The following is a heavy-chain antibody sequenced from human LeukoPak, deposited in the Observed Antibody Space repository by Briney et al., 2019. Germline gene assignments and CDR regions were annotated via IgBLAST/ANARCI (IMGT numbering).Heavy chain of an antibody. J-gene: IGHJ4*02. CDR1: GGSFSGYY. CDR3: ARAGYGDYGGGYDY. V-gene: IGHV4-34*01. CDR2: INHSGST. Sequence: SETLSLTCAVYGGSFSGYYWSWIRQPPGKGLEWIGEINHSGSTNYNPSLKSRVTISVDTSKNQFSLKLSSVTAADTAVYYCARAGYGDYGGGYDYWGQGTLVTVSS. D-gene: IGHD5-12*01.